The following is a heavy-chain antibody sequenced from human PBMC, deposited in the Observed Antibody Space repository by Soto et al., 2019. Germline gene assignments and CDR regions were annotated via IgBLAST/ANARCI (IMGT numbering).Heavy chain of an antibody. V-gene: IGHV4-39*02. CDR1: GGSISSSSYY. J-gene: IGHJ6*04. D-gene: IGHD2-15*01. CDR2: IYYSGST. CDR3: ARRMMARPAPDYYYGMDV. Sequence: SETLSLTCTVAGGSISSSSYYRCCIRHPPGKLLEWIGSIYYSGSTYYNPSLNSRVTISVDTSNNYFSLKLTSVTAADTPTYYCARRMMARPAPDYYYGMDVWGKGTTVTVSS.